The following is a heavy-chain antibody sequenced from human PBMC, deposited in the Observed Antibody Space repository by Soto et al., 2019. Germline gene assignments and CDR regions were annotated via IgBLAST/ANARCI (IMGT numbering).Heavy chain of an antibody. J-gene: IGHJ6*02. D-gene: IGHD6-25*01. V-gene: IGHV3-15*07. CDR2: IKSKTDGGTT. CDR3: TTDISGGDYYYGMDV. CDR1: GFTFSNAW. Sequence: GGSLRLSCAASGFTFSNAWMNWVRQAPGKGLEWVGRIKSKTDGGTTDYAAPVKGRFTISRDDSKNTLYLQMNSLKTEDTAVYYCTTDISGGDYYYGMDVWGQGTTVTVSS.